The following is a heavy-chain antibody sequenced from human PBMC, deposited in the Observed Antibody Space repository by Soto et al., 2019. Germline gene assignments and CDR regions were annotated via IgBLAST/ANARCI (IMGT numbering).Heavy chain of an antibody. CDR3: ARAPSGSGRRKTFDY. CDR1: GGSISSGGYY. D-gene: IGHD3-10*01. CDR2: IYYSRST. Sequence: SETLSLTCTVSGGSISSGGYYWCWIRQHPGKGLEWIGYIYYSRSTYYNPSLKSRVTISVDTSKNQFSLKLSSVTAADTAVYYCARAPSGSGRRKTFDYWGQGTLVTVSS. V-gene: IGHV4-31*03. J-gene: IGHJ4*02.